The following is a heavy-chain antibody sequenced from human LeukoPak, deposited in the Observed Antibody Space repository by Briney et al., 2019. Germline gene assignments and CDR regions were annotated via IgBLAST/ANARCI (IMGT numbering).Heavy chain of an antibody. CDR1: GFPFSRDA. V-gene: IGHV3-30*14. J-gene: IGHJ4*02. CDR3: ARMAMDSFWSEYFDT. CDR2: ISNDGNNK. D-gene: IGHD5-24*01. Sequence: GGSLRLSCAASGFPFSRDAFDWVRQAPGKGLEWVAVISNDGNNKYHADSVKGRFTISRDNSRNTLYVQMSSLRAEDTAMYYYARMAMDSFWSEYFDTWGQGTLVSVSS.